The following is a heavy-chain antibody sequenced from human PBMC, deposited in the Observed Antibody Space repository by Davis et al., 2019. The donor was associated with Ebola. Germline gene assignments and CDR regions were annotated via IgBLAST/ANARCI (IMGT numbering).Heavy chain of an antibody. Sequence: PGGSLRLSCAASGFTFSSYAMHWVRQAPGKGLEWVAVISYDGSNKYYADSVKGRFTISRDNSKNTLYLQMNSLRAEDTAVYYCARDPRAGTRYYGMDVWGQGTTVTVSS. J-gene: IGHJ6*02. CDR1: GFTFSSYA. D-gene: IGHD3/OR15-3a*01. V-gene: IGHV3-30-3*01. CDR2: ISYDGSNK. CDR3: ARDPRAGTRYYGMDV.